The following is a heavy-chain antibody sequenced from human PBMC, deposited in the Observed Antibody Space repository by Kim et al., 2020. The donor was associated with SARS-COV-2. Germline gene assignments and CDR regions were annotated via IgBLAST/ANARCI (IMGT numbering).Heavy chain of an antibody. J-gene: IGHJ4*02. V-gene: IGHV4-31*02. Sequence: KSRVTISVDTSKNQCSLKLSSVTAADTAVYYCARGVLLWFGELGGGEFDYWGQGTLVTVSS. D-gene: IGHD3-10*01. CDR3: ARGVLLWFGELGGGEFDY.